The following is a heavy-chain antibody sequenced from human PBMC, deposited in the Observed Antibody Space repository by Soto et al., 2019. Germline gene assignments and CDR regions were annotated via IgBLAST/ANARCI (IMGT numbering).Heavy chain of an antibody. J-gene: IGHJ3*02. V-gene: IGHV1-69*01. CDR1: GGSFNTYG. CDR3: ARDGVDVSRTTVRHGALDI. D-gene: IGHD4-17*01. CDR2: FLPVFTTA. Sequence: QVQLVQSGAEVKKPGSSVKVSCKASGGSFNTYGISWVRQAPGQGLEWMGGFLPVFTTAKYAQKFQGRVSITADESTYTAYMELSSLRSEDTAVYFCARDGVDVSRTTVRHGALDIWGQGTVVTASS.